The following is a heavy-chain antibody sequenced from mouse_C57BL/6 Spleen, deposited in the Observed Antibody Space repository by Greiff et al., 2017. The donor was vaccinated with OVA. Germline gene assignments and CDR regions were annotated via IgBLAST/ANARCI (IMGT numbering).Heavy chain of an antibody. CDR2: ISYDGSN. V-gene: IGHV3-6*01. Sequence: EVKLVESGPGLVKPSQSLSLTCSVTGYSITSGYYWNWIRQFPGNKLEWMGYISYDGSNNYNPSLKNRISITRDTSKNQFFLKLHSVTTEDTATYYCAREFNWDYFDYWGQGTTLTVSS. CDR3: AREFNWDYFDY. J-gene: IGHJ2*01. CDR1: GYSITSGYY. D-gene: IGHD4-1*02.